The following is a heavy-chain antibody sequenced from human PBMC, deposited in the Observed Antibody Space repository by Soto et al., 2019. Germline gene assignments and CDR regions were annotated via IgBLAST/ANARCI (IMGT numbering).Heavy chain of an antibody. V-gene: IGHV3-48*02. CDR2: ISSSSSTI. J-gene: IGHJ4*02. CDR1: GFTFSSYS. Sequence: PGGSLRLSCADSGFTFSSYSMNWVRQAPGKGLEWVSYISSSSSTIYYADSVKGRFTISRDNAKNSLYLQMNSLRDEDTAVYYCARDTNYYDSSGYYSCFDYWGQGTLVTVSS. D-gene: IGHD3-22*01. CDR3: ARDTNYYDSSGYYSCFDY.